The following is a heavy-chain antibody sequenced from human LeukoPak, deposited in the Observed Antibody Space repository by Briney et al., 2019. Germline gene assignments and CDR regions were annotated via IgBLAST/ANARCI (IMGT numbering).Heavy chain of an antibody. CDR3: AKDLWFGESTPGY. D-gene: IGHD3-10*01. V-gene: IGHV3-23*01. CDR1: GFTFSSYA. Sequence: GGSLRLSCAASGFTFSSYAMSWVRHAPGKGLEWVSAISGSGGSTYYADSVKGRFTISRDNSKTTLYLQMNSLRAEDTAVYYCAKDLWFGESTPGYWGQGTLVAVSS. J-gene: IGHJ4*02. CDR2: ISGSGGST.